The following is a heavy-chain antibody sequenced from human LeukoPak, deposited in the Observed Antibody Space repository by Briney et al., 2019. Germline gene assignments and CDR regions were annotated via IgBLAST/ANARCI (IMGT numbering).Heavy chain of an antibody. CDR1: GYTFTSYD. CDR3: ARGIPSIAARLGY. Sequence: ASVKVSCKASGYTFTSYDMYWVRQATGQGLEWMGWMNPNSGNTGYAQKFQGRVTMTRNTSISTAYMELSSLRSEDTAVYYCARGIPSIAARLGYWGQGTLVTVSS. CDR2: MNPNSGNT. V-gene: IGHV1-8*01. D-gene: IGHD6-6*01. J-gene: IGHJ4*02.